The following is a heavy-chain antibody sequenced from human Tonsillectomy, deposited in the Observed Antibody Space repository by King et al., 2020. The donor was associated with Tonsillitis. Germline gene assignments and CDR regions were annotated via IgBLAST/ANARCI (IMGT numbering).Heavy chain of an antibody. D-gene: IGHD5-24*01. CDR2: ISGSGNST. Sequence: VQLVQSGGGLVQPGGSLRLSCAASGFTFSSYAMTWVRQAPGKGLEWVSSISGSGNSTYYADSVKGRFTISRDNAKNTLYLQMNSLRAEDTAVYYCAKEKFVHGYNYVGYFDCWGQGALVTVSS. V-gene: IGHV3-23*04. CDR3: AKEKFVHGYNYVGYFDC. J-gene: IGHJ4*02. CDR1: GFTFSSYA.